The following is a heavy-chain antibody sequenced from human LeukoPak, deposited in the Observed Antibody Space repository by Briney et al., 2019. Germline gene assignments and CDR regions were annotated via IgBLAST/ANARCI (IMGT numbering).Heavy chain of an antibody. CDR1: GFTFSSYW. D-gene: IGHD4-17*01. CDR3: ARGQTTVTN. J-gene: IGHJ4*02. Sequence: PGGSPRLSCAASGFTFSSYWMGWVRQAPGKGLEWVANIKQDGSEKYYVDSVKGRLTISRDNAKNSLYLQMNSLRAEDTAVYFCARGQTTVTNWGQGTLVTVSS. V-gene: IGHV3-7*03. CDR2: IKQDGSEK.